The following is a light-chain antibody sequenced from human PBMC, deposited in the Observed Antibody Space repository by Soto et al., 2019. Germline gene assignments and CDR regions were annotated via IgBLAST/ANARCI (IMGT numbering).Light chain of an antibody. V-gene: IGLV2-11*01. CDR1: SSDVGRYNY. CDR2: DVS. Sequence: QSALTQPRSVSGSPGQSVTISCTGTSSDVGRYNYVSWYQQYPGRAPKVIISDVSKRPSGVPDRFSGSKSGNTASLTISGLQAEDEANYYCCSYAGGYSLVFGGGTQLTVL. J-gene: IGLJ3*02. CDR3: CSYAGGYSLV.